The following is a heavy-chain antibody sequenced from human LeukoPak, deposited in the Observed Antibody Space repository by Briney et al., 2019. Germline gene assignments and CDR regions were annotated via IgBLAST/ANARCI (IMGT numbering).Heavy chain of an antibody. Sequence: GGSLRLSCAASGFTFDDYAIHWVRQAPGKGLEWVSGISWNRGSIGYADSVKGRFTISRDNAKNSLYLQMNSLRAEDTALYYCAKDGGFDWLSHYGMDVWGQGTTVTVSS. CDR1: GFTFDDYA. V-gene: IGHV3-9*01. CDR2: ISWNRGSI. J-gene: IGHJ6*02. D-gene: IGHD3-9*01. CDR3: AKDGGFDWLSHYGMDV.